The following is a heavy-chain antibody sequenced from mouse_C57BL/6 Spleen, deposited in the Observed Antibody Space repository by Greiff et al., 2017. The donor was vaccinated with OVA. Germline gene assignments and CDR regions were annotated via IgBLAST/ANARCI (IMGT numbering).Heavy chain of an antibody. CDR2: INPSTGGT. Sequence: EVQLQQSGPELVKPGASVKISCKASGYSFTGYYMNWVKQSPEKSLEWIGEINPSTGGTTYNQKFKAKATLTVDKSSSTAYMQLKSLTSEDSAVYYCATYGNYVRAWFAYWGQGTLVTVSA. D-gene: IGHD2-1*01. CDR1: GYSFTGYY. J-gene: IGHJ3*01. CDR3: ATYGNYVRAWFAY. V-gene: IGHV1-42*01.